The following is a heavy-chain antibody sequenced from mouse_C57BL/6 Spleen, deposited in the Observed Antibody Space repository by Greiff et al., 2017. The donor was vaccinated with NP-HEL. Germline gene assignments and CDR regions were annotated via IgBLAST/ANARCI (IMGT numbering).Heavy chain of an antibody. V-gene: IGHV6-6*01. J-gene: IGHJ2*01. CDR1: GGRGREER. CDR2: IRNKANNQAT. Sequence: EGGGGRVQPGGSMKLSGAASGGRGREERRDRDVQAHGKEIEWRAEIRNKANNQATYYAESVKGRFTISRDDSKSSVYLQMNSLRAEDTGIYYCTRGRRFDYWGQGTTLTVSS. D-gene: IGHD1-2*01. CDR3: TRGRRFDY.